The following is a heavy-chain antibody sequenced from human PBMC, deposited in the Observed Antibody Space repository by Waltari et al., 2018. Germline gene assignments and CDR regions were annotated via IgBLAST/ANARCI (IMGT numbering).Heavy chain of an antibody. CDR3: ARQYYYDSSGYLGDDAFDI. Sequence: EVQLVQSGAEVKKPGESLKISCKGSGYSFTSYWICWVRQMPGKGLEWMGIIYPGDSDTRYSPSFQGQVTISADKSISTAYLQWSSLKASDTAMYYCARQYYYDSSGYLGDDAFDIWGQGTMVTVSS. D-gene: IGHD3-22*01. CDR1: GYSFTSYW. J-gene: IGHJ3*02. V-gene: IGHV5-51*01. CDR2: IYPGDSDT.